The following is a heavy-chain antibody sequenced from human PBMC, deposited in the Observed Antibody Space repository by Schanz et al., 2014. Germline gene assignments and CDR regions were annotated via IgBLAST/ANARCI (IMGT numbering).Heavy chain of an antibody. CDR3: ASSGAGYSSSWDFDY. CDR1: GGTFSSYT. Sequence: QVQLVQSGAEVKKPGSSVKVSFTASGGTFSSYTISWIRQAPGQGLEWMGRIIPVLAIADYAQKFQGRVTIAADKSTFTAYMDVSSLRSEDTAVYYSASSGAGYSSSWDFDYWCQGTLVNVSS. CDR2: IIPVLAIA. J-gene: IGHJ4*02. D-gene: IGHD6-13*01. V-gene: IGHV1-69*02.